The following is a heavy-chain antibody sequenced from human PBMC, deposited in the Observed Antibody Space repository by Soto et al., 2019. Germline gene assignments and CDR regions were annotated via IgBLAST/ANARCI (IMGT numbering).Heavy chain of an antibody. Sequence: DSVKGSCKASGYTFTSYGISWVRQAPGQGLEWMGWISAYNGNTNYAQKLQGRVTMTTDTSTSTAYMELRSLRSDDTAVYYCAREDGYSSGWYNYYYGMDVWGQGTTVTVSS. J-gene: IGHJ6*02. CDR1: GYTFTSYG. V-gene: IGHV1-18*04. CDR2: ISAYNGNT. CDR3: AREDGYSSGWYNYYYGMDV. D-gene: IGHD6-19*01.